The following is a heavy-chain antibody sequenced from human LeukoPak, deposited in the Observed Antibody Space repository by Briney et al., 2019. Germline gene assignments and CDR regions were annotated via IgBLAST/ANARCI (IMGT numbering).Heavy chain of an antibody. CDR1: GFTFSSYG. CDR3: AKRMSVATTTGFDY. V-gene: IGHV3-23*01. Sequence: AGGTLRLSCAASGFTFSSYGMSWVRQAPGKGLEWVSAISGSGGSTYYADSVKGRFTISRDNSKDTLYLQMNSLRAEDTALYYCAKRMSVATTTGFDYWGQGTLVTVSS. J-gene: IGHJ4*02. D-gene: IGHD5-12*01. CDR2: ISGSGGST.